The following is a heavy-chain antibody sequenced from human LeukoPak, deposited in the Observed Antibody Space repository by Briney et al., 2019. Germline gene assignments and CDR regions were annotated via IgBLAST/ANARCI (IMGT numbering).Heavy chain of an antibody. D-gene: IGHD3-16*02. CDR2: INHSGST. CDR3: ARAGGYDYVWGRYPPNWFDP. J-gene: IGHJ5*02. V-gene: IGHV4-34*01. Sequence: SETLSLTCADYGGSFSGYYWRWIRQPPGKELEWIVEINHSGSTNYNPSLKSRVTISVDTSKNQFSLKLSSVTAADTAVYYCARAGGYDYVWGRYPPNWFDPWGPGTLVTVSS. CDR1: GGSFSGYY.